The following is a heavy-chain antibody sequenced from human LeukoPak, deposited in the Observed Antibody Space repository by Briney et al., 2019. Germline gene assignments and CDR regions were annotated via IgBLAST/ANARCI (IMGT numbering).Heavy chain of an antibody. V-gene: IGHV3-30*01. CDR1: GFTFSSYA. D-gene: IGHD6-13*01. Sequence: PGRSPRLSCAASGFTFSSYAMHWVRQAPGKGLEWVAVISYDGSNKYYADSVKGRFTISRDNSKNTLYLQMNSLGAEDTAVYYCASNIIAALTAFDYWSQGTLVTVSS. CDR3: ASNIIAALTAFDY. CDR2: ISYDGSNK. J-gene: IGHJ4*02.